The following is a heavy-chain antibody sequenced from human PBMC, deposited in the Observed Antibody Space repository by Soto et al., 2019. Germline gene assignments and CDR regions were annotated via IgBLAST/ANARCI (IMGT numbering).Heavy chain of an antibody. V-gene: IGHV1-69*01. J-gene: IGHJ6*02. D-gene: IGHD2-15*01. CDR3: ARSYCSGGSCYSAYYYGMDV. Sequence: QVQLVQSGAEVKKPGSSVKVSCKASGGTFSSYAISWVRQAPGQGLEWMGGIIPIFGTANYAQKFQGRVTITAEESKSTAYMELSSLRSEDPAMYFCARSYCSGGSCYSAYYYGMDVWGQGTTVTVSS. CDR1: GGTFSSYA. CDR2: IIPIFGTA.